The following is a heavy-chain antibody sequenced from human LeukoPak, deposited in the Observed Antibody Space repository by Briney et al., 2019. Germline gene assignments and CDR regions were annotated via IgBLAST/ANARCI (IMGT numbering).Heavy chain of an antibody. V-gene: IGHV1-18*01. D-gene: IGHD3-3*01. Sequence: ASVKVSCKASGYTFTSYGISWVRQAPGQGLEWMGWISAYNGNTNYAQKLQGRVTMTTDTSTSTAYMELRSLRSDDTAVYYCARGGRGYITIFGVAETPSPFFDYWGQGTLVTVSS. CDR2: ISAYNGNT. CDR3: ARGGRGYITIFGVAETPSPFFDY. J-gene: IGHJ4*02. CDR1: GYTFTSYG.